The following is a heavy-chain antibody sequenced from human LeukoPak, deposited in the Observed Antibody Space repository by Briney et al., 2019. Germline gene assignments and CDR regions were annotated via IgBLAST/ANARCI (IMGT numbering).Heavy chain of an antibody. CDR3: ASNRGWDLPTEY. CDR1: GYTFTSYG. Sequence: ASVKVSCKASGYTFTSYGISWVRQAPGQGLEWMGWISAYNGNTNYAQKLQGRVIMTTTTSTSTFYMELRSLTSDDTAVYYCASNRGWDLPTEYWGQGTLVTVSA. V-gene: IGHV1-18*01. CDR2: ISAYNGNT. J-gene: IGHJ4*02. D-gene: IGHD1-26*01.